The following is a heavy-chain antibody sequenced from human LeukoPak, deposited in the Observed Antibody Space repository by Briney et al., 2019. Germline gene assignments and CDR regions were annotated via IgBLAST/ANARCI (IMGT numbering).Heavy chain of an antibody. CDR1: GDSISDYY. V-gene: IGHV4-59*08. CDR3: ASYYYDSSGYYSFDY. D-gene: IGHD3-22*01. J-gene: IGHJ4*02. CDR2: IYYSGST. Sequence: SETLSLTCTVSGDSISDYYWNWIRQPPGKGLEWIGYIYYSGSTNYSPSLKSRVTISVDTSKNQFSLKLTSVTAADTAVYYCASYYYDSSGYYSFDYWGQGTLVTVSS.